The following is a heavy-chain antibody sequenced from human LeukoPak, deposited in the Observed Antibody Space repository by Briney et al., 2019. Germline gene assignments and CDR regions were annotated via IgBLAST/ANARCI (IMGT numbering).Heavy chain of an antibody. V-gene: IGHV3-7*03. D-gene: IGHD6-19*01. CDR1: GFTFSNYW. J-gene: IGHJ4*02. CDR3: ERNSGWFRFDY. CDR2: IKEDGSDK. Sequence: PGGSLRLSCAASGFTFSNYWMDWVRQSPGKGLEWVANIKEDGSDKYYVDSVKGRFTISRDNAKNSLYMQMNSLRAEDTAVYYCERNSGWFRFDYWGQGTLVTVSS.